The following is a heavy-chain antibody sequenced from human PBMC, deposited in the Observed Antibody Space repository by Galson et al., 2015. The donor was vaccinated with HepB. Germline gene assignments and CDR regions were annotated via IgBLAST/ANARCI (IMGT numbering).Heavy chain of an antibody. V-gene: IGHV3-21*01. CDR3: ARDKVVVPAAIDY. J-gene: IGHJ4*02. D-gene: IGHD2-2*01. CDR2: ISSSSSYI. Sequence: SLRLSCAASGFTFSTYSMNWLRRAPGKGLEWVSSISSSSSYIYYADSVRGRFTISRDNAKNSLYLQMNSLRAEDTAVYYCARDKVVVPAAIDYWGQGTLVTVSS. CDR1: GFTFSTYS.